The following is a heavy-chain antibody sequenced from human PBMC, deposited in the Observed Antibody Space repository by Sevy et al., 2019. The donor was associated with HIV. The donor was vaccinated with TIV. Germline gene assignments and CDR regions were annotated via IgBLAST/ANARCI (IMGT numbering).Heavy chain of an antibody. CDR1: GFNFQTFG. Sequence: GGSLRLSCSAFGFNFQTFGMHWVRQAPGKGPEWLAVISSDGINHNYAASVKGRFTIYRDNSKSLLFLQMNSLTPNDTAVYFCTKESLRGTYIRGDFDYWGQGTLVTVSS. CDR3: TKESLRGTYIRGDFDY. J-gene: IGHJ4*02. CDR2: ISSDGINH. D-gene: IGHD3-10*02. V-gene: IGHV3-30*18.